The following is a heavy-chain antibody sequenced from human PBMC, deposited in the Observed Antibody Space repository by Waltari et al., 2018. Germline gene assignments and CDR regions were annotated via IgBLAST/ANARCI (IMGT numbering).Heavy chain of an antibody. V-gene: IGHV1-24*01. CDR3: AAGPGPAGFYFYYYLHV. CDR1: GSTLSELL. Sequence: QVQLIQSGAEVRKPGASVKVSCKVSGSTLSELLIPWVRQGPGKGLEWLGGVDPERGETLYAQTFQGKVTLTEDTSINTAYMEVSSLRSDDTAVYFCAAGPGPAGFYFYYYLHVWGKGTTVTVAS. J-gene: IGHJ6*03. D-gene: IGHD6-13*01. CDR2: VDPERGET.